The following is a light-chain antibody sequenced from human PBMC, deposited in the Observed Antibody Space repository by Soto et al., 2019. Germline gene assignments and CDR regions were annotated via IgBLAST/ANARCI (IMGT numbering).Light chain of an antibody. V-gene: IGLV2-14*01. J-gene: IGLJ3*02. CDR2: EVS. CDR3: AAWDDSLSWV. CDR1: SSDVGGYNY. Sequence: QSVLTQPASVSGSPGQSITISCTGTSSDVGGYNYVSWYQQHPGKAPKLMIYEVSNRPSGVSNRFFGSKSGNTASLTISGLQAEDEADYYCAAWDDSLSWVFGGGTQLTVL.